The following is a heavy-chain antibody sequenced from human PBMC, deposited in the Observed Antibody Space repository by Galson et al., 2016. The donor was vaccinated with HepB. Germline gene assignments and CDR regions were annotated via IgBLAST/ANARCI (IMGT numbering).Heavy chain of an antibody. V-gene: IGHV3-11*04. J-gene: IGHJ4*02. Sequence: SLRLSCAASGFTFSDYYMSWIRQAPGKGLECVSYISSSSTTIYYADSVRGRFTISRDNAKNSLFLQMNSLRAEDTAVYYCARYDNSGSYPDYWGQGTLVTVSS. D-gene: IGHD3-10*01. CDR1: GFTFSDYY. CDR3: ARYDNSGSYPDY. CDR2: ISSSSTTI.